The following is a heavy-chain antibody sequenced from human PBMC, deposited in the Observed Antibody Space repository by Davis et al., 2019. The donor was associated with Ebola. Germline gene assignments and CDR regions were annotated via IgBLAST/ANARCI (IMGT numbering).Heavy chain of an antibody. D-gene: IGHD3-3*01. CDR1: GFTFGTYA. J-gene: IGHJ2*01. CDR2: ISGSDGST. CDR3: AKAGSITIFGVILRYWYFDL. Sequence: PGGSLRLSCAASGFTFGTYAISWVRQAPGKGLEWVSGISGSDGSTYYADSVKGRFTISRDNSKNMLYLQMNSLRAEDTAVYYCAKAGSITIFGVILRYWYFDLWGRGTLVTVSS. V-gene: IGHV3-23*01.